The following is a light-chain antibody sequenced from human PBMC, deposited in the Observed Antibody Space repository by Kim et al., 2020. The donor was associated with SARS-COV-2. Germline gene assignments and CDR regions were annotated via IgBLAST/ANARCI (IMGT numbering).Light chain of an antibody. CDR3: QQSYNFPRT. Sequence: ASVGDTITITCRATQTVGSWLAWYQQKPGTAPRILIYSTSSLQSGAPSRFSGSGSGTVYTLTITSLQPEDFATYYCQQSYNFPRTFGQGTKVDIK. CDR1: QTVGSW. J-gene: IGKJ1*01. V-gene: IGKV1D-12*01. CDR2: STS.